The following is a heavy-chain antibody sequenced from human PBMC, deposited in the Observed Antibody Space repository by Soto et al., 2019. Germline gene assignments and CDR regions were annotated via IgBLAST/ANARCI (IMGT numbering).Heavy chain of an antibody. D-gene: IGHD4-17*01. CDR3: ARGRGGDYGGNSGYYDY. J-gene: IGHJ4*02. CDR1: GFTFSGHG. CDR2: VWHDGSKE. Sequence: QVQLVESGGGVVQPGRSLRLSCAASGFTFSGHGMHWVRQAPGKGLEWVAVVWHDGSKEYYADSVKGRFTISRDNSKNTLYLQMNGLRAEDTAVYSCARGRGGDYGGNSGYYDYWGQGTLVTVSS. V-gene: IGHV3-33*01.